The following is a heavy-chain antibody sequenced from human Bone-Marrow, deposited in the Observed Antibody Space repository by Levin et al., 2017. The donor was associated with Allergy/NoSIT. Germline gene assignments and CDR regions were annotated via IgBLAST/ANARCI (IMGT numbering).Heavy chain of an antibody. J-gene: IGHJ6*02. CDR1: GGSISSYY. CDR2: IYYSGST. Sequence: SETLSLTCTVSGGSISSYYWSWIRQPPGKGLEWIGYIYYSGSTNYNPSLKSRVTISVDTSKNQFSLKLSSVTAADTAVYYCARAERFFDIPPYGMDVWGQGTTVTVSS. CDR3: ARAERFFDIPPYGMDV. V-gene: IGHV4-59*01. D-gene: IGHD3-3*01.